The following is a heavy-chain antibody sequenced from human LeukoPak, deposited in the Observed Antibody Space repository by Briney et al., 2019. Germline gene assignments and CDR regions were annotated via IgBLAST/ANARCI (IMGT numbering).Heavy chain of an antibody. CDR3: ARVAAGHYGEYDY. V-gene: IGHV3-72*01. Sequence: GGSLRLSCAASGFTCSDHYMDWVRQAPGKGLEWVGRIRNKANRYTTEYAASVKGRFTISGDESRNSLYLQMNSLRAEDTALYYCARVAAGHYGEYDYWGQGTLVSVSS. D-gene: IGHD4-17*01. CDR1: GFTCSDHY. J-gene: IGHJ4*02. CDR2: IRNKANRYTT.